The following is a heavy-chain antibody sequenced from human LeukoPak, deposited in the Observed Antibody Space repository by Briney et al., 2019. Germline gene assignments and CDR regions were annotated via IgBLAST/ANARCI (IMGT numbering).Heavy chain of an antibody. J-gene: IGHJ4*02. CDR1: GFTFSSYA. Sequence: GGSLRLSCAASGFTFSSYAMSWVRQAPGKGLEWVSAISGSGGSTYYADSVKGRFTISRDNPKNTLYLQMNSLRAENTAVYYCAKPYSSGWYGVFDYWGQGTLVTVSS. CDR2: ISGSGGST. D-gene: IGHD6-19*01. CDR3: AKPYSSGWYGVFDY. V-gene: IGHV3-23*01.